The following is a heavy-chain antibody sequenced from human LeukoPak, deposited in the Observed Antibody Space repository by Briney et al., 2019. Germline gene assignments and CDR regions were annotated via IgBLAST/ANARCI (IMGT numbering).Heavy chain of an antibody. CDR1: GLSFSNYG. CDR3: AEGDYFDY. CDR2: ISSSSYI. J-gene: IGHJ4*02. D-gene: IGHD3-16*01. V-gene: IGHV3-21*01. Sequence: GRSLRLSCAASGLSFSNYGMHWVRQAPGKGLEWVSSISSSSYIYYADSVKGRFTISRDNAKNSLYLQMNSLRAEDTAVYYCAEGDYFDYWGQGTLVTVSS.